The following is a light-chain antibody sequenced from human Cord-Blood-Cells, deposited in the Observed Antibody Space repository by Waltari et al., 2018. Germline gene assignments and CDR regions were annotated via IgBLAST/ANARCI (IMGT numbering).Light chain of an antibody. J-gene: IGLJ1*01. Sequence: QSALTPPASVSGSPGQTITISCPGTRSDVGGYNYLSWYQQHPGRAPKLMIYEVSNRPSGVSNRFSGSKSGNTASLTISGLQAEDEADYYCSSYTSSSTLVFGTGTKVTVL. V-gene: IGLV2-14*01. CDR1: RSDVGGYNY. CDR3: SSYTSSSTLV. CDR2: EVS.